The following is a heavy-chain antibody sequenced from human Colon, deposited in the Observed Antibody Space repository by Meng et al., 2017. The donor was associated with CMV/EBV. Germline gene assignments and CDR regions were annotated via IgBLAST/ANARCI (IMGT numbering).Heavy chain of an antibody. CDR2: INQSGST. CDR3: AGAGGADY. D-gene: IGHD3-10*01. Sequence: TLSLTCAVYGGSFKIYNWSWIRQSPRKGLEWIGEINQSGSTNYNPSLKSRVSMSIDTSKNQFSLRLTSVTAADTAMYYCAGAGGADYWGQGTLVTVSS. J-gene: IGHJ4*02. V-gene: IGHV4-34*01. CDR1: GGSFKIYN.